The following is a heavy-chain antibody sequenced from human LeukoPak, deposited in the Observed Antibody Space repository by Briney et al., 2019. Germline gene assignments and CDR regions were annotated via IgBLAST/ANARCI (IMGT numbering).Heavy chain of an antibody. V-gene: IGHV3-48*04. Sequence: PGGSLRLSCAASGFTFSSYSMNWVRQAPGKGLEWGSYISSSSSTIYYADSVKGRFTISRDNAKNSLYLQMNSLRAEDTAVYYCARGAKGYCSSTSCPRDYYYYMDVWGKGTTVTVSS. D-gene: IGHD2-2*01. CDR3: ARGAKGYCSSTSCPRDYYYYMDV. J-gene: IGHJ6*03. CDR1: GFTFSSYS. CDR2: ISSSSSTI.